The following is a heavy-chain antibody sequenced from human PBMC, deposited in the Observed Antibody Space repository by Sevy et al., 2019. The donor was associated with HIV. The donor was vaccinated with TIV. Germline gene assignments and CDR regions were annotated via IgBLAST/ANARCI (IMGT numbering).Heavy chain of an antibody. CDR1: GFTFSSYG. Sequence: GGSLRLSCAASGFTFSSYGMHWVRQAPGKGLEWVAVIWYDGSNKYYADSVKGRFTISRDNSKNTLYLQMNSLRAEDTAVYYCARGRGDFWSGYYPFYYYGMDVWGQGTTVTVSS. CDR2: IWYDGSNK. D-gene: IGHD3-3*01. J-gene: IGHJ6*02. V-gene: IGHV3-33*01. CDR3: ARGRGDFWSGYYPFYYYGMDV.